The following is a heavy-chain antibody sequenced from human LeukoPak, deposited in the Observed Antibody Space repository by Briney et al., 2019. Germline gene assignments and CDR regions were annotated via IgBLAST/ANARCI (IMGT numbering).Heavy chain of an antibody. CDR3: ARVVGFYGSGSYCFDY. V-gene: IGHV1-8*01. CDR2: MNPNSGDT. D-gene: IGHD3-10*01. Sequence: ASVKVSCKASGYTFTSYDINWVRQAPGQGLEWMGWMNPNSGDTGYPQKFQGRVTMTRDTSITTAYMELSSLRSEDTAVYYCARVVGFYGSGSYCFDYWGQGTLVTVSS. CDR1: GYTFTSYD. J-gene: IGHJ4*02.